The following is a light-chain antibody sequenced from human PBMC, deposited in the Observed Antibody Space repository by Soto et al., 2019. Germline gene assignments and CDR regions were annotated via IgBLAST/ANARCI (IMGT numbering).Light chain of an antibody. CDR2: GNS. J-gene: IGLJ3*02. CDR1: SSNIGAGYD. V-gene: IGLV1-40*01. Sequence: QSVLTQPPSVSGAPGQRVTISCTGSSSNIGAGYDVHWYQQLPGTAPKLLIYGNSNRPSGVPDRFSGSKSGTSASLAITGLQAEDLADYYCQSYDSSLSGSVFGGGTKLTVL. CDR3: QSYDSSLSGSV.